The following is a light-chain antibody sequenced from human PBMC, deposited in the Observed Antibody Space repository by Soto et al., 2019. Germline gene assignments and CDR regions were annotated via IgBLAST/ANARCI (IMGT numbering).Light chain of an antibody. J-gene: IGKJ4*01. CDR2: GAS. CDR3: QQYVSSPLT. Sequence: EIGFTQSPGSLCFGRVEVATLSCRASQSVSNNYLAWYQQKPGQAPRLVISGASSRATAIPDRFSGSGSGTDFTLTISRLEPEDFAVYYCQQYVSSPLTFGGGTKVDIK. CDR1: QSVSNNY. V-gene: IGKV3-20*01.